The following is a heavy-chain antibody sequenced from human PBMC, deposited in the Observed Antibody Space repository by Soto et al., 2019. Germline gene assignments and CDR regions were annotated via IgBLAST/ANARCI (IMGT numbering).Heavy chain of an antibody. V-gene: IGHV3-9*01. J-gene: IGHJ4*02. CDR3: AKDTSIEVAGIVY. CDR2: ISWNSGSI. Sequence: EVQLVESGGGLVQPGRSLRLSCAASGFTFDDYAMHWVRQAPGKGLEWVSGISWNSGSIGYADSVKGRFTISRDNAKNSLYLQMNSLRAEDTAWYYCAKDTSIEVAGIVYWGQGTLVTVSS. D-gene: IGHD6-19*01. CDR1: GFTFDDYA.